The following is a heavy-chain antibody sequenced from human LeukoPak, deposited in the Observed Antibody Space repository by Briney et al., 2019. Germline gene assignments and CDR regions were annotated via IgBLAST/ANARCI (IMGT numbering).Heavy chain of an antibody. D-gene: IGHD6-13*01. J-gene: IGHJ4*02. CDR3: ARDRSIAAAGTHRFFDH. CDR1: GGSISSYY. Sequence: SETLSLTCTVSGGSISSYYWSWIRQPPGKGLEWIGYIYYSGSTNYNPSLKSRVTISVDTSKNQFSLKLSSVTAADTAVYYCARDRSIAAAGTHRFFDHWGQGTLVTVSS. CDR2: IYYSGST. V-gene: IGHV4-59*01.